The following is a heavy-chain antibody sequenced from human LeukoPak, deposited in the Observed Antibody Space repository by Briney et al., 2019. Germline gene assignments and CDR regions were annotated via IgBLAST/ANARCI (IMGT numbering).Heavy chain of an antibody. J-gene: IGHJ5*02. CDR1: GCSIYSGDYY. V-gene: IGHV4-30-4*01. CDR2: IYYSGST. Sequence: SETLSLTCTVSGCSIYSGDYYWSWMRQPPGKGLEWIGYIYYSGSTYYNPSLKSRVTISVDTSKNQFSLKLSSVTAADTAVYYCARDLLGANWFDPWGQGTLVTVSS. D-gene: IGHD1-26*01. CDR3: ARDLLGANWFDP.